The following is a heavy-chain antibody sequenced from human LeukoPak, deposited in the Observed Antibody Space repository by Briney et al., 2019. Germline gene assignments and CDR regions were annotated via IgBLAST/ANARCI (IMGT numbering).Heavy chain of an antibody. Sequence: SETLSLTCTVSGGSISSSSYYWGWIRQPPGKGLEWIGNIYYSGSTYYNPSLESRVTISVDKSKNQFSLKLTSVTAADTAVYYCARDSPGSGLNCDQWGQGTLVTVSS. CDR3: ARDSPGSGLNCDQ. V-gene: IGHV4-39*07. CDR1: GGSISSSSYY. CDR2: IYYSGST. D-gene: IGHD3-10*01. J-gene: IGHJ4*02.